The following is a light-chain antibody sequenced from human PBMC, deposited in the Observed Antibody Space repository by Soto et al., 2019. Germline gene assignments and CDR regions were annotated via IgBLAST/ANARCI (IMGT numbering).Light chain of an antibody. CDR3: AAWDDSLNGWV. J-gene: IGLJ3*02. CDR2: SNS. Sequence: QSVLTQPPSASGTPGQRVTISCSGGRSNIGSNTVNWYHNLPGTAPQLLIYSNSQRPSGVPDRFSGSKSGTSASLAISGLQSEDEADYFCAAWDDSLNGWVFGGGTKLTVL. V-gene: IGLV1-44*01. CDR1: RSNIGSNT.